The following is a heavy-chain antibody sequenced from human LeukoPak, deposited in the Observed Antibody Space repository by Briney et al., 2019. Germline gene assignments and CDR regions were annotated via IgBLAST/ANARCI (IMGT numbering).Heavy chain of an antibody. D-gene: IGHD3-3*01. CDR3: TTEDLYYYYMDV. J-gene: IGHJ6*03. CDR1: GFTFSNAW. Sequence: GGSLRLSCAASGFTFSNAWMSWVRQAPGKGLEWVGRIKSKTDGGTTDYAAPVKGRFTTSRDDSKNTLYLQMNSLKTEDTAVYYCTTEDLYYYYMDVWGKGTTVTVSS. V-gene: IGHV3-15*01. CDR2: IKSKTDGGTT.